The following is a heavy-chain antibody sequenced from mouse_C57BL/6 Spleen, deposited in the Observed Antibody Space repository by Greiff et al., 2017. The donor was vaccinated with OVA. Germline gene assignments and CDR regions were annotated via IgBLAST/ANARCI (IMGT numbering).Heavy chain of an antibody. D-gene: IGHD1-1*01. V-gene: IGHV5-17*01. CDR2: ISSGSSTI. CDR1: GFTFSDYG. CDR3: ARAYAAFDYAMDY. J-gene: IGHJ4*01. Sequence: DVKLVESGGGLVKPGGSLKLSCAASGFTFSDYGMHWVRQAPEKGLEWVAYISSGSSTIYYADTVKGRFTISRDNAKNTLFLQMTSLRSEDTAMYYCARAYAAFDYAMDYWGQGTSVTVSS.